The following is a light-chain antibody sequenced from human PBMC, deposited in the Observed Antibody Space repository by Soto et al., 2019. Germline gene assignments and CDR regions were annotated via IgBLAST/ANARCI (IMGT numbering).Light chain of an antibody. Sequence: QSALTQPASVSGSPGQSITISCTGTSGDVGGYNYVSWYQQHPGKAPKLMIYDVSNRPSGVSNRFSGSKSGNTASLTISGLHAEDEADYYCSSYTSSSTLGVFGGGTKLTVL. CDR1: SGDVGGYNY. J-gene: IGLJ2*01. V-gene: IGLV2-14*01. CDR3: SSYTSSSTLGV. CDR2: DVS.